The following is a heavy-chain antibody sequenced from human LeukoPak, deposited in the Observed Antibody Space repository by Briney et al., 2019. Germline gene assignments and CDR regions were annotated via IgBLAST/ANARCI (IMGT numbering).Heavy chain of an antibody. Sequence: QTGGSLRLSCAASGFTFSSYSMNWVRQAPGKGLEWLSYISSTSSAKYYADSLRGRFTISRDNAKNSLYLQMDSLRAEDTAVYYCARVIGSYGDSAYWGQGTLVTVSS. J-gene: IGHJ4*02. CDR3: ARVIGSYGDSAY. V-gene: IGHV3-48*04. CDR1: GFTFSSYS. D-gene: IGHD3-16*01. CDR2: ISSTSSAK.